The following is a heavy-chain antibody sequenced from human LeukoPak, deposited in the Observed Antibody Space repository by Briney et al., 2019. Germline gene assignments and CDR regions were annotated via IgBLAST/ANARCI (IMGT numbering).Heavy chain of an antibody. D-gene: IGHD2-15*01. CDR2: ISSSSTTI. V-gene: IGHV3-48*01. CDR3: ARDRCSGGRCYSLSVGYMDV. J-gene: IGHJ6*03. Sequence: PGGSLRLSCAASGFTFSSHAMHWVRQAPGKGLEWVSYISSSSTTIYYADSVKGRFTISRDNAKNSLYLQMNSLRAEDTALYYCARDRCSGGRCYSLSVGYMDVWGKGTTVTVSS. CDR1: GFTFSSHA.